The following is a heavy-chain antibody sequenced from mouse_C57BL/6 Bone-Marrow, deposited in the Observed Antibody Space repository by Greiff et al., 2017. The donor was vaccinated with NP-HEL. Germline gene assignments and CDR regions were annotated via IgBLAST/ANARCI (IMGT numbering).Heavy chain of an antibody. D-gene: IGHD2-5*01. J-gene: IGHJ2*01. CDR2: ISSGGSYT. CDR1: GFTFSSYG. CDR3: ARHYYSNYFDY. Sequence: EVQVVESGGDLVKPGGSLKLSCAASGFTFSSYGMSWVRQTPDKRLEWVATISSGGSYTYCPDSVKGRFTISRDNAKNTLYLQMSSLKSEDTAMYYCARHYYSNYFDYWGQGTTLTVSS. V-gene: IGHV5-6*01.